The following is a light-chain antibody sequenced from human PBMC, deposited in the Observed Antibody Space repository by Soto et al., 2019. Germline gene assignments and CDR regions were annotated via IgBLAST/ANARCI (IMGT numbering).Light chain of an antibody. CDR3: SSTAGNNNLV. CDR1: SSDVGGHNY. V-gene: IGLV2-8*01. J-gene: IGLJ3*02. Sequence: QSVLTQSPSASGSPGQSVTISCTGTSSDVGGHNYVSCYQHHPGKAPKLIIYEVPKWPSGVPDRFSGAKSGNTASLTVSGLQAEDEAVYYCSSTAGNNNLVFGGGTKVTVL. CDR2: EVP.